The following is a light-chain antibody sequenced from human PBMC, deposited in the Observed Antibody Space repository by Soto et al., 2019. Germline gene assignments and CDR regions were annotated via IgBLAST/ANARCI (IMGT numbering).Light chain of an antibody. J-gene: IGKJ4*01. V-gene: IGKV1-5*03. CDR1: QSISSW. Sequence: DIQMTQSPSTLSASVGDRVTITCRASQSISSWLAWYQQKPGKAPKLLIYKASTLESGVPSRFSGSGSGTEFPLTISSLQPDDFATYYCQQYNSSPLTFGGGTMLEIK. CDR3: QQYNSSPLT. CDR2: KAS.